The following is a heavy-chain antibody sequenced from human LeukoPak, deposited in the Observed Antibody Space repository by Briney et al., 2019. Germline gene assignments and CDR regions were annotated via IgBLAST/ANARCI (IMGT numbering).Heavy chain of an antibody. CDR1: GYSISSGYY. CDR3: VRVTTSSWFEGYFDY. D-gene: IGHD6-13*01. CDR2: FYHGGST. V-gene: IGHV4-38-2*02. J-gene: IGHJ4*02. Sequence: PSETLSLTCTVSGYSISSGYYWGWIRQPPGKGLEWISNFYHGGSTYYNPSLKSRVTMSGDTSKNQFSLNLSSVTAADTAVYFCVRVTTSSWFEGYFDYWGQGTLVTVSS.